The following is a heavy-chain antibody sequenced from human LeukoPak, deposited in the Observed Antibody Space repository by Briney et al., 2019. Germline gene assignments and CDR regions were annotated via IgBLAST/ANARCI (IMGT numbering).Heavy chain of an antibody. D-gene: IGHD4-17*01. Sequence: GGSLRLSCAASGFTFSSYAMSWVRQAPGKGLEWVAAISGSGGSTYYADSVKGRFTISRENYKNTMYLKMNRLREEDTAVYYCAKALPSPSYGDTFHFWRQGTLLTVSS. J-gene: IGHJ4*02. CDR1: GFTFSSYA. V-gene: IGHV3-23*01. CDR3: AKALPSPSYGDTFHF. CDR2: ISGSGGST.